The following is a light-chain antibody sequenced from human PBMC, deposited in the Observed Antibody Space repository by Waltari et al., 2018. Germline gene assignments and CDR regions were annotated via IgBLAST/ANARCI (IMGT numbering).Light chain of an antibody. CDR3: SSQTLDGLVL. CDR2: DVT. J-gene: IGLJ2*01. CDR1: GSAVGASDS. V-gene: IGLV2-14*03. Sequence: CSGVGSAVGASDSVSWHQHHPGKAPQVIIYDVTNRPSGVSDRFSASKSANTASLTISRLQPEDEADYYCSSQTLDGLVLFGGGTRLTVL.